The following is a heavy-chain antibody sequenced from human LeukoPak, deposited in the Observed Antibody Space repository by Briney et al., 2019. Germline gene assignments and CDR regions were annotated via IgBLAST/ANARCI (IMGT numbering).Heavy chain of an antibody. Sequence: GSSVKVSCKASGGTFSSYAISWVRQAPGQGLEWMGGIIPIFGTANYAQKFQGRVTITTDESTSTAYMELSSLRPEDTAVYYCARSSYYYDSSGYPVLEYFQHWGQGTLVTVSS. D-gene: IGHD3-22*01. J-gene: IGHJ1*01. CDR2: IIPIFGTA. CDR3: ARSSYYYDSSGYPVLEYFQH. CDR1: GGTFSSYA. V-gene: IGHV1-69*05.